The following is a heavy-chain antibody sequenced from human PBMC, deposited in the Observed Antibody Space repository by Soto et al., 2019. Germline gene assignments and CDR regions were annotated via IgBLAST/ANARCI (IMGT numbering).Heavy chain of an antibody. D-gene: IGHD6-19*01. V-gene: IGHV3-23*01. CDR1: GFTFSSYA. Sequence: GGSLRLSCAASGFTFSSYAMSWVRQAPGKGLEWVSAISGSGGSTYYADSVKGRFTISRDNSKNTLYLQMNSLRAEDTAVYYCAKDSGSYSSGWYEVAEYFQHWGQGTLVTVSS. J-gene: IGHJ1*01. CDR2: ISGSGGST. CDR3: AKDSGSYSSGWYEVAEYFQH.